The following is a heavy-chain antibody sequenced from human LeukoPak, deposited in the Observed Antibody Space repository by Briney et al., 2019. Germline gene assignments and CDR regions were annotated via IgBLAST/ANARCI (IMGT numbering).Heavy chain of an antibody. V-gene: IGHV3-21*01. CDR3: ARGPLSGWYYFDY. CDR2: ISSSADYI. J-gene: IGHJ4*02. CDR1: GFTFSSFN. Sequence: PGGSLRLSCAASGFTFSSFNMNWVRQAPGKGLEWVSSISSSADYIYKADSVKGRFTISRDNAKNSLYLQMNSLRAEDTAVYYCARGPLSGWYYFDYWGQGTLVTVSS. D-gene: IGHD6-19*01.